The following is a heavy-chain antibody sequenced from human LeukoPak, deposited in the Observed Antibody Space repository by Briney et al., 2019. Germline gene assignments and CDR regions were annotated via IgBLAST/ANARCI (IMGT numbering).Heavy chain of an antibody. D-gene: IGHD1-26*01. Sequence: GGSVRLSCEASGFTFSSYDMNWVRQAPGQGLEWVSYISSNGSTIYYADYVKGRFTISRDNAKNSLYLQMNSLRAEDTAVYYYARDFGQWQLNGGYYFDYWGQGTLVTVSS. CDR1: GFTFSSYD. J-gene: IGHJ4*02. V-gene: IGHV3-48*03. CDR2: ISSNGSTI. CDR3: ARDFGQWQLNGGYYFDY.